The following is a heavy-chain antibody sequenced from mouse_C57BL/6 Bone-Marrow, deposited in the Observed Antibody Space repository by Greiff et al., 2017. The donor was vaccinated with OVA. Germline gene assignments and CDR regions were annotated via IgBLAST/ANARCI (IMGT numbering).Heavy chain of an antibody. J-gene: IGHJ2*01. V-gene: IGHV1-20*01. CDR2: INPYNGDT. Sequence: VQLQQSGPELVKPGDSVKISCKASGYSFTGYFMNWVMQSHGKSLEWIGRINPYNGDTFYNQKFKGKATLTVDKSSSTAHMELRSLTSEDSAVYYWAIYYCHHGRYYFDYWGQGTTLTVSS. CDR3: AIYYCHHGRYYFDY. CDR1: GYSFTGYF. D-gene: IGHD2-1*01.